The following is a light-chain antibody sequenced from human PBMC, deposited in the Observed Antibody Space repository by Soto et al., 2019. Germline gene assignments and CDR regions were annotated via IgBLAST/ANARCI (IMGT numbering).Light chain of an antibody. V-gene: IGKV3-20*01. CDR2: TTS. Sequence: DIVLTQSPGTLSLSPGERASLSCRASQSLSGYLAWYQQRPGQAPRLLIYTTSNRATDIPDRFSGSGSGTDFTLTISRLEPEDFAVYYCQQYGSSTWTFGQGTKVEIK. CDR3: QQYGSSTWT. CDR1: QSLSGY. J-gene: IGKJ1*01.